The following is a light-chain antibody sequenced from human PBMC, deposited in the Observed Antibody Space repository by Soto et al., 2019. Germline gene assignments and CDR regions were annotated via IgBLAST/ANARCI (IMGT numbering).Light chain of an antibody. CDR2: KAS. V-gene: IGKV1-5*03. CDR3: QHYNSYSEA. CDR1: QTIISW. Sequence: DIQMTQSPSTLSGSVGDRVTITCRASQTIISWLARYQQKPGKAPKRLIYKASTLRSGIPSRFSGSGSGTEYTLTISSPQPDAFATYYCQHYNSYSEAFGQRTKVELK. J-gene: IGKJ1*01.